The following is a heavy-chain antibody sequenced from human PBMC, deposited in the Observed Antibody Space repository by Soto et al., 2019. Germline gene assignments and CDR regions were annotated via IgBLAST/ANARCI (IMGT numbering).Heavy chain of an antibody. CDR2: TNKDGSEK. V-gene: IGHV3-7*04. D-gene: IGHD1-26*01. Sequence: EVHLVESGGGLVQTGGSLRLSCAISESTVRRDWMNWVRQAPGKGLEWVAHTNKDGSEKYYVDPVKGRFTITRDNAKNTLYFQMNSLRVGDTAMYYCSGGVGDAFWGQGTLVTVSS. CDR1: ESTVRRDW. J-gene: IGHJ4*02. CDR3: SGGVGDAF.